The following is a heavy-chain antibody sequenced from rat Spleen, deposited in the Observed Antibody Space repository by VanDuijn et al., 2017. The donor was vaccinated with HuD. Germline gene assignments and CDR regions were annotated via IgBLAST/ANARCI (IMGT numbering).Heavy chain of an antibody. CDR2: ITNTGGST. V-gene: IGHV5-31*01. J-gene: IGHJ2*01. CDR1: GFTFNNYW. Sequence: EVQLVESGGGLVQPGRSLKLSCVASGFTFNNYWMTWIRQAPGKGLEWVASITNTGGSTYYPDSVKGRFTISRDNAKSTLYLQMNSLRSEDTATYYCTRGAITIAAIFHYFDYWGQGVMVTVSS. D-gene: IGHD1-2*01. CDR3: TRGAITIAAIFHYFDY.